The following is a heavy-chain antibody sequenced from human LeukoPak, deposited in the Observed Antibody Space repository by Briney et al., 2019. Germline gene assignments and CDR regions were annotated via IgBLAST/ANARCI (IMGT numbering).Heavy chain of an antibody. CDR2: INHRGDT. J-gene: IGHJ4*03. CDR1: GGSCSSYY. CDR3: ARGPTISETGYFDY. V-gene: IGHV4-34*01. Sequence: PSETLSLTCAVYGGSCSSYYGSWIRQSPGKGLEWIAEINHRGDTNYNPSVKSRVTISVDTSKNQFSLKVTSLTAADTAVYYCARGPTISETGYFDYWGQGTVVTVSS. D-gene: IGHD1-1*01.